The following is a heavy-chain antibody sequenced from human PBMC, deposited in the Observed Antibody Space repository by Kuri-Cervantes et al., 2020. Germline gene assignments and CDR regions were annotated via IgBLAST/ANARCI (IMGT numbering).Heavy chain of an antibody. D-gene: IGHD2-2*01. V-gene: IGHV4-39*01. CDR2: IYYSGST. Sequence: SETLSLTCTVSGGSISGSSYHWGWIRQPPGKGLEWIGSIYYSGSTYYNPSLKSRVTISVDTSKNQFSLKLSSVTAADTAVYYCARMEYQLLHQTNWFDPWGQGTLVTVSS. CDR1: GGSISGSSYH. J-gene: IGHJ5*02. CDR3: ARMEYQLLHQTNWFDP.